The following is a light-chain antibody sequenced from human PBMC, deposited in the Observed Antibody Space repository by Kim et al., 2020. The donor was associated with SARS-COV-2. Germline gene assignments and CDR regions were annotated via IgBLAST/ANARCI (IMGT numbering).Light chain of an antibody. CDR1: QGISSY. V-gene: IGKV1-9*01. Sequence: DIQLTQSPSFLSASVGDRVIITCRASQGISSYLALYQQKPGKAPKLLIYAASTLQSGVPSRFSGSGSGTEFTLTISSLQPEDFATYYCQQLNSYPRTFGQGTKLEI. CDR2: AAS. CDR3: QQLNSYPRT. J-gene: IGKJ2*01.